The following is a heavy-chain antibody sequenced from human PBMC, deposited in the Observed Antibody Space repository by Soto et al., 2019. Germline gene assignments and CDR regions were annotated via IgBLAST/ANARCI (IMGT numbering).Heavy chain of an antibody. J-gene: IGHJ6*03. CDR2: INHSGST. Sequence: SETLSLTCAVYGGSFSGYYWSWIRQPPGKGLEWTGEINHSGSTNYNPSLESRVTISVDTSKNQFSLKLSSVTPADTAVYYCARRVFGSYMDVWGKGTTVTVSS. CDR3: ARRVFGSYMDV. D-gene: IGHD3-3*01. V-gene: IGHV4-34*01. CDR1: GGSFSGYY.